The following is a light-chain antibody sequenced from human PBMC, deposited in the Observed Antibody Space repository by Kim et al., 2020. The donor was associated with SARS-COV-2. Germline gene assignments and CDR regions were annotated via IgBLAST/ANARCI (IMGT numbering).Light chain of an antibody. J-gene: IGKJ5*01. Sequence: DIQMTQSPSSLSASVGDRVTITYRASQSIYSYLSWYQQKPGKAPNLLIYAASSLQSGVPSRFSGSGSGTDFTLTITSLQPEDFAAYYCQQTYTLPRTFGQGTRLEIK. CDR3: QQTYTLPRT. CDR2: AAS. V-gene: IGKV1-39*01. CDR1: QSIYSY.